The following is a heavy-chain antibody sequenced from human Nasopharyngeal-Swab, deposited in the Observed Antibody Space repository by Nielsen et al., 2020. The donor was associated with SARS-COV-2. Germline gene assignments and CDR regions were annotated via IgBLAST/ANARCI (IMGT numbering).Heavy chain of an antibody. CDR2: SRNKANSYTT. Sequence: GESLKISCAASGITVSSDYMDWVRQAPGKGLEWVGRSRNKANSYTTEYAASVKGRFTISRDDSKNSLYLQMSSLRTEDTALYYCARDLSSIWTSGLGVWGQGTTVIVSS. CDR1: GITVSSDY. D-gene: IGHD6-13*01. V-gene: IGHV3-72*01. J-gene: IGHJ6*02. CDR3: ARDLSSIWTSGLGV.